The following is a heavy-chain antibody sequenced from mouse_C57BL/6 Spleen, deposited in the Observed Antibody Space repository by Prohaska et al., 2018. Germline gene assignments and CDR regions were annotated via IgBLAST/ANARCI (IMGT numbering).Heavy chain of an antibody. CDR1: GYSITSGYY. CDR3: AQYYGRFVY. D-gene: IGHD1-1*02. V-gene: IGHV3-6*01. Sequence: DVQLQESGPGLVKPSQSLSLTCSVTGYSITSGYYWNWIRQFPGNKLEWMGYISYDGSNNYNPSLKNRISISLYTFKSPSLPTLNSVLSHYTAPYRSAQYYGRFVYGGQGTLVTVSA. CDR2: ISYDGSN. J-gene: IGHJ3*01.